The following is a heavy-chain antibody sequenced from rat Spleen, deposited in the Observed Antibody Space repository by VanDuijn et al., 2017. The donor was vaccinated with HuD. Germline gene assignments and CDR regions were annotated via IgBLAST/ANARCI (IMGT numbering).Heavy chain of an antibody. V-gene: IGHV2-45*01. D-gene: IGHD1-12*03. J-gene: IGHJ2*01. CDR2: MWSGGST. Sequence: VQLKESGPGLVQPSQTLSLTCTVSGFSLTSYNVHWVRQPPGKGLEWMGVMWSGGSTDYNSALKSRLSISRDTSKNQVFLKMNSLQSEDTTTYYCARDLDGYFDYWGQGVMVTVSS. CDR1: GFSLTSYN. CDR3: ARDLDGYFDY.